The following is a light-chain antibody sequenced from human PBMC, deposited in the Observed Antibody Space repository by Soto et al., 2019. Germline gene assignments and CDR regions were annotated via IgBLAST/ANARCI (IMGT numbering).Light chain of an antibody. CDR3: QQYNNWPFT. Sequence: EIVMTQSPATLSLSPGDTATLSCRASQSVDTNLAWYVQKPGQAPRRLMYGVSTWGTGVTARFSGSGSGTEFTLTISSLQSEDFAVYYCQQYNNWPFTFGPGTKVDIK. CDR2: GVS. V-gene: IGKV3D-15*01. J-gene: IGKJ3*01. CDR1: QSVDTN.